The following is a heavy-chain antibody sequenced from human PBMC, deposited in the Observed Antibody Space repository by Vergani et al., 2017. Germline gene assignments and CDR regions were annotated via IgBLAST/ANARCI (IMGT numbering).Heavy chain of an antibody. CDR1: GGSISSGDYY. D-gene: IGHD3-22*01. J-gene: IGHJ6*02. Sequence: QVQLQESGPGLVKPSQTLSLTCTVSGGSISSGDYYWSWIRQPPGKGLEWIAYIYYSGSTSYNPSLKSRVTISVDTSKNQFSLKLSSVTAADTAVYYCARVRRDDSSGYYYYYGIDVWGQGTTVTVSS. V-gene: IGHV4-30-4*01. CDR3: ARVRRDDSSGYYYYYGIDV. CDR2: IYYSGST.